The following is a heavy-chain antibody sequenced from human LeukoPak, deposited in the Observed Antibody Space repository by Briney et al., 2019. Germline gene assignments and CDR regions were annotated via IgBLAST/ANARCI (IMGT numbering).Heavy chain of an antibody. Sequence: GGSLRLSCAASGFTVSSNYMSWVRQAPGKGLEWVSVIYSGGSTYYADSVKGRFTISRDNSKNTLYLQMNSLRAEDTAVYYCARDRRSSGYAGAFDIWGQGTMVTVSS. V-gene: IGHV3-66*01. J-gene: IGHJ3*02. CDR2: IYSGGST. D-gene: IGHD3-22*01. CDR1: GFTVSSNY. CDR3: ARDRRSSGYAGAFDI.